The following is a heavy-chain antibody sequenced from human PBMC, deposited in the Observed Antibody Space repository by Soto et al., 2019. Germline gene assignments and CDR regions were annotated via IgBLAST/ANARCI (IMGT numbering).Heavy chain of an antibody. D-gene: IGHD3-9*01. J-gene: IGHJ5*02. V-gene: IGHV1-3*01. CDR2: INAGNGNT. CDR3: ARDERYFDWLPDH. CDR1: GYTFTSYA. Sequence: ASVKVSCKASGYTFTSYAMHWARQAPGQRLEWMGWINAGNGNTKYSQKFQGRVTITRDTSASTAYMELSSLRSEDTAVYYCARDERYFDWLPDHWGQGTLVTVSS.